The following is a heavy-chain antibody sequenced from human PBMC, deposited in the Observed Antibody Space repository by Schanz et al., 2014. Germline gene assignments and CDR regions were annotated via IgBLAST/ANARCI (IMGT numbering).Heavy chain of an antibody. CDR1: GFTFSSYA. CDR3: AKKVPAYNPFDS. D-gene: IGHD1-1*01. Sequence: EVHLLESGGGLVPPGGSLRLSCAASGFTFSSYAMSWVRQAPGKGLEWVSAISGGGGTTYYADSVKGRFTISRDNSKNTLYLQMDSLRAEDTAVYFCAKKVPAYNPFDSWGQGTLVTDSS. V-gene: IGHV3-23*01. CDR2: ISGGGGTT. J-gene: IGHJ4*02.